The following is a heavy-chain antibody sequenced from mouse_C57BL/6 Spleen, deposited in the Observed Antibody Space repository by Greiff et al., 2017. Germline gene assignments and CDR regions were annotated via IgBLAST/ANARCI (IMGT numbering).Heavy chain of an antibody. J-gene: IGHJ2*01. V-gene: IGHV1-53*01. CDR2: IYPSNGGT. CDR1: GYTFTSYW. CDR3: ARYYYGSSYYFDY. Sequence: QVQLQQPGTELVKPGASVKLSCKASGYTFTSYWMHWVKQRPGQGLEWIGNIYPSNGGTNYHSQFQCKATLTVDKSSSTAYLQLSSLTSEDSAVYDSARYYYGSSYYFDYWGQGTTLTVSS. D-gene: IGHD1-1*01.